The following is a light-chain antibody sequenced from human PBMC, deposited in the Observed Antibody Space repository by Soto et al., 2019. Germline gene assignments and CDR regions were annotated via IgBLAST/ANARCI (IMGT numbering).Light chain of an antibody. Sequence: IPLTQSPAILSLSPGERATLSCTASQSVDTYIAWYQQRPGQPPRLLIHDTSHRAIGVPARFRGSGSGTDFTLTITSLEPEDFGVYFCQQRRNWVSFGPGTRL. CDR2: DTS. V-gene: IGKV3-11*01. CDR3: QQRRNWVS. CDR1: QSVDTY. J-gene: IGKJ3*01.